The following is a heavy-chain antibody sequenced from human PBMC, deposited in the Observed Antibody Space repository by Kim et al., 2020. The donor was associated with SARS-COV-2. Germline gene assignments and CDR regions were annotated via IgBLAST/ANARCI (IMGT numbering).Heavy chain of an antibody. V-gene: IGHV4-59*08. D-gene: IGHD1-26*01. CDR3: ARRIVSYFDS. J-gene: IGHJ2*01. Sequence: SETLSLTCTVSGGSVTSHYWSWIRQPPGKGLEWIGYFHYSGSVKYNPSLKSRGTISVDTSTNQLSLKLSSVTAADTAVYYCARRIVSYFDSWGLGTLVT. CDR1: GGSVTSHY. CDR2: FHYSGSV.